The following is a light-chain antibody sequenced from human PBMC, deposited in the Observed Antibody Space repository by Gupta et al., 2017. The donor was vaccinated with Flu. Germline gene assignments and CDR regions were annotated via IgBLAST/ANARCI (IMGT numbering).Light chain of an antibody. J-gene: IGLJ2*01. CDR2: DVS. V-gene: IGLV2-11*01. CDR3: CSDAGSYTFV. Sequence: QSALTQPRSVSGSPGPSVTISCTVTGSDVGGYNYVSWYRQHPGDASKLIVSDVSKRPSGVPDRFSGSKSGNTASLTISGLQVDEEADYYCCSDAGSYTFVIGGGTELTVL. CDR1: GSDVGGYNY.